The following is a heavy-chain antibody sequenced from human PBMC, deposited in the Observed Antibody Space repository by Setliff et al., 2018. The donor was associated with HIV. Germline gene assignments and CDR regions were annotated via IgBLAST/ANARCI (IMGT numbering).Heavy chain of an antibody. J-gene: IGHJ6*02. CDR3: GRTGDTIFGVVYYGIDV. D-gene: IGHD3-3*01. CDR2: INSDGSST. CDR1: GFTVSSYL. Sequence: GGSLRLSCAASGFTVSSYLMHWVRQAPGKGLVWVSYINSDGSSTDYADSVKGRFTISRDNARNTLYLQMNSLRAEDTAVYYCGRTGDTIFGVVYYGIDVWGQGTTVTVSS. V-gene: IGHV3-74*01.